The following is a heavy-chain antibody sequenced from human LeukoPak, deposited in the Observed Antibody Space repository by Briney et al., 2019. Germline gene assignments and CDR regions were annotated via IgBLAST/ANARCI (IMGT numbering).Heavy chain of an antibody. J-gene: IGHJ4*02. Sequence: GGSLRLSCAASGFTFSSYSMNWVRQAPGKGLEWVSSISSSSLYIYYADSVKGRFTISRGNAENSLYLQMNSLRAEDTAIYYCARDKTVGATKFDSWGQGILVTVSS. CDR2: ISSSSLYI. CDR3: ARDKTVGATKFDS. V-gene: IGHV3-21*01. D-gene: IGHD1-26*01. CDR1: GFTFSSYS.